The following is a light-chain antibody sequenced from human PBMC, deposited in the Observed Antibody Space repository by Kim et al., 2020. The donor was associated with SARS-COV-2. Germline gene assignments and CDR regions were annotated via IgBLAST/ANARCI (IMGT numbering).Light chain of an antibody. V-gene: IGLV1-44*01. CDR1: TSNIGTNT. CDR2: SND. CDR3: AAWDDSLNGLV. J-gene: IGLJ2*01. Sequence: QSALTQPPSASGTPGQRVTISCSGSTSNIGTNTINWYQQLPGKSPKLLIFSNDVRPSGVPERFSGSKSGTSASLAISGLQSEDEADYHCAAWDDSLNGLVFGGGTKVTVL.